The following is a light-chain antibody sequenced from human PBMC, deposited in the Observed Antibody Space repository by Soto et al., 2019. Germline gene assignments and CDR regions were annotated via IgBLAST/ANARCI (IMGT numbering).Light chain of an antibody. CDR3: QQSSNWPIT. V-gene: IGKV3-11*01. Sequence: EIVLTQSPATLSLSPGESATISCRASQSVSSYLAWYQQKPGQAPRLLIYDASNRASGIPARFSGSGSGTDFTLTISSLEPEDFAGYDFQQSSNWPITFGQGKRLEIK. J-gene: IGKJ5*01. CDR1: QSVSSY. CDR2: DAS.